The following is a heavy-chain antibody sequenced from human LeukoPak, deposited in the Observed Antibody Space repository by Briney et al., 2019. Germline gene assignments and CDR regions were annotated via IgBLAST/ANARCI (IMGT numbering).Heavy chain of an antibody. V-gene: IGHV3-23*01. J-gene: IGHJ4*02. D-gene: IGHD6-13*01. CDR2: LSGSGATT. Sequence: GSLRLSCAASGFTFNNYAMVWVRQAPGKGLEWVSALSGSGATTYYADSVKGRFTISRDNSKNTLYLQMNSLRAEDTAIYYCTKKYSSSWYYFDYWGQGTLVTVSS. CDR1: GFTFNNYA. CDR3: TKKYSSSWYYFDY.